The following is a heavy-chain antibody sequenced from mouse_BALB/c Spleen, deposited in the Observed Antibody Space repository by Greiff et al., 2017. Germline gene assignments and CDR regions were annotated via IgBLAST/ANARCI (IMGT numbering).Heavy chain of an antibody. CDR1: GFTFSSYT. Sequence: EVKLQESGGGLVQPGGSLKLSCAASGFTFSSYTMSWVRQTPEKRLEWVAYISNGGGSTYYPDTVKGRFTISRDNAKNTLYLQMSSLKSEDTAMYYCARQNEGAWFAYWGQGTLVTVSA. CDR3: ARQNEGAWFAY. V-gene: IGHV5-12-2*01. CDR2: ISNGGGST. J-gene: IGHJ3*01.